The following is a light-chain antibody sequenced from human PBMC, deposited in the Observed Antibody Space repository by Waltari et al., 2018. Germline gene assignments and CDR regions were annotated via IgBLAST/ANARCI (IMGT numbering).Light chain of an antibody. J-gene: IGKJ4*01. V-gene: IGKV1-12*01. CDR1: QDISRW. CDR2: DAS. Sequence: DIQMTQSPSSVSASVGDRVIITCRASQDISRWLAWYQQTTGKAPKFLIYDASTLQSGVPSRFSGTGSGTEFTLTISSLQPEDFATYYCQHGNTFPLTFGGGTKVEIK. CDR3: QHGNTFPLT.